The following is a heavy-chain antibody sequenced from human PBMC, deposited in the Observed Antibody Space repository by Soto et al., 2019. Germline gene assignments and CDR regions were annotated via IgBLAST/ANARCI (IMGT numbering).Heavy chain of an antibody. Sequence: PTLVNPTQTRTLTCTFSVFSLSTSGVGVCWIRQPPGKALEWLALIYCNDYKRYSPSLKSRLTITKDTTKKQVVLTMTNMDPVDTATYYCARRHSGSGDFDYWGXGTXVTVSS. CDR2: IYCNDYK. CDR3: ARRHSGSGDFDY. D-gene: IGHD6-13*01. V-gene: IGHV2-5*01. J-gene: IGHJ4*02. CDR1: VFSLSTSGVG.